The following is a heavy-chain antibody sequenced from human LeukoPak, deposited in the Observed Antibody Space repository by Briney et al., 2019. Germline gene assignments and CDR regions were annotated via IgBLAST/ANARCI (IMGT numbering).Heavy chain of an antibody. Sequence: GGSLRLSCAASGFTFSSYAMSWVRQAPGKGLEWVSAISGSGGSTYYADSVKGRFTISRDDAKNSLYLQMNSLRAEDTAVYYCAREGSSSYYFDYWGQGTLVTVSS. D-gene: IGHD6-6*01. CDR2: ISGSGGST. CDR1: GFTFSSYA. V-gene: IGHV3-23*01. J-gene: IGHJ4*02. CDR3: AREGSSSYYFDY.